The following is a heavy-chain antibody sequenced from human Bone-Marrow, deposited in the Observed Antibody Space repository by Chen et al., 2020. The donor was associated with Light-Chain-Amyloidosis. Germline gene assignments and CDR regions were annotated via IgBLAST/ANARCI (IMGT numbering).Heavy chain of an antibody. CDR3: ARRRDGYNFDY. Sequence: KPGESLKISCKGSGYTFPNYWIGWVRQMPGKGLEWMGVIYPDDSDARYSPSFEGQVTISADKSITTAYLQWRSLKASDTAMYYCARRRDGYNFDYWGQGPLVTVSS. V-gene: IGHV5-51*01. CDR1: GYTFPNYW. J-gene: IGHJ4*02. D-gene: IGHD5-12*01. CDR2: IYPDDSDA.